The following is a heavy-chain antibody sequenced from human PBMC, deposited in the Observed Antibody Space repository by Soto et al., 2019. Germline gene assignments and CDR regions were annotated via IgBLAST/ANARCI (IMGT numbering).Heavy chain of an antibody. CDR3: ATVNFGERFNS. D-gene: IGHD3-10*01. Sequence: VPEEALTKVSGSPFTKYGIHCQPQAHGQGIEWMGWFNPKNGNTNYGQMFEGRLNLTTDTSTSTAFMELRNLRSDDTAFYYCATVNFGERFNSCRQVPLVTVSS. J-gene: IGHJ4*02. V-gene: IGHV1-18*01. CDR2: FNPKNGNT. CDR1: GSPFTKYG.